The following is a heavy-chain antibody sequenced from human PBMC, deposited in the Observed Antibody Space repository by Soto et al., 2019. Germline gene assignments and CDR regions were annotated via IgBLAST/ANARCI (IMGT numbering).Heavy chain of an antibody. CDR1: GFTFSSYA. D-gene: IGHD3-10*01. Sequence: QVQLVESGGGVVQPGRSLRLSCAASGFTFSSYAMHWVRQAPGKGLEWVAVISYDGSNKYYADSVKGRFTISRDNSKNTRYLQMNSLRDEDTAVYYCARVSRWFGESGAFDIWGQGTMVTVSS. V-gene: IGHV3-30-3*01. J-gene: IGHJ3*02. CDR2: ISYDGSNK. CDR3: ARVSRWFGESGAFDI.